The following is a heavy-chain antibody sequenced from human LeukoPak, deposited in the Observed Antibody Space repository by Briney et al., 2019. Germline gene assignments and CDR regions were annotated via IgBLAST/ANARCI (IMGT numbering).Heavy chain of an antibody. V-gene: IGHV3-21*01. J-gene: IGHJ4*02. CDR3: ARETRKTFDF. D-gene: IGHD1-14*01. Sequence: GGSLRLSCAASGFTFSSHNMNWVRQAPGKGLEWVSSISSSSSYIYYADSVKGRFSISRDNAKNSLYLQMNSLRAEDTAVYYCARETRKTFDFWGQGTLATVSS. CDR1: GFTFSSHN. CDR2: ISSSSSYI.